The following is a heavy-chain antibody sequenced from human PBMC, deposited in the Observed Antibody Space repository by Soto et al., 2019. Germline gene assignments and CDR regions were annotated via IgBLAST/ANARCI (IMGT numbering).Heavy chain of an antibody. V-gene: IGHV1-18*01. J-gene: IGHJ4*02. Sequence: QVKLVQSGAEVKKPGASVKVSCKASGYTFTSYGISWVRQAPGQGLEWMGWISAYNGNTNYAQKLQGRVTMTTDTSTRIAYMELRRLRSDDTAVYYCARDAAGGLFDCWGKGSLVTVSS. D-gene: IGHD3-16*01. CDR3: ARDAAGGLFDC. CDR2: ISAYNGNT. CDR1: GYTFTSYG.